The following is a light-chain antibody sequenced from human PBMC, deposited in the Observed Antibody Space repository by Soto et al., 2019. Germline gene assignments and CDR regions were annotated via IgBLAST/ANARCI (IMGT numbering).Light chain of an antibody. CDR2: KAS. J-gene: IGKJ1*01. Sequence: IQFTQSPSYLSASVGDRVTITCLASQSISVWFAWYQQKAGKAPNLLIYKASRLESGVPSRFSGSGSETEFTLTISGLQPGDSATYYCQQYNSYSPTFGQGTKVDIK. CDR3: QQYNSYSPT. CDR1: QSISVW. V-gene: IGKV1-5*03.